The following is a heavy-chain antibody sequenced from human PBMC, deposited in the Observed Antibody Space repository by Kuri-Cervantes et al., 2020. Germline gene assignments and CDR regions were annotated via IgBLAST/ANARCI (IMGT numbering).Heavy chain of an antibody. CDR1: GLTFSSYG. J-gene: IGHJ6*02. V-gene: IGHV3-30*03. CDR3: ASPSSDGDYYYYYGMDV. CDR2: ISYDGSNK. Sequence: GGSLRLSCAASGLTFSSYGMHWVRQAPGKGLEWVAVISYDGSNKYYADSVKGRFTISRDNSKNTLYLQMNSLRAEDTAVYYCASPSSDGDYYYYYGMDVWGQGTTVTVSS. D-gene: IGHD4-17*01.